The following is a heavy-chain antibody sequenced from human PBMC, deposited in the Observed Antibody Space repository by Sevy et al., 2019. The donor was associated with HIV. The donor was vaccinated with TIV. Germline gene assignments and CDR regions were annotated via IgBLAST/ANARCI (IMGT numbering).Heavy chain of an antibody. D-gene: IGHD3-3*01. J-gene: IGHJ4*02. CDR2: IETKTYGGTT. CDR1: GFTFSDYA. V-gene: IGHV3-49*04. Sequence: GGSLRLSCTASGFTFSDYAMSWVRQAPGKGLEWVGFIETKTYGGTTEYAASVKGRFIISRDDSKNIAYLQMNSLKTEDTAVYYCTRDLYGSGSFYFDDWGQGTLVTVSS. CDR3: TRDLYGSGSFYFDD.